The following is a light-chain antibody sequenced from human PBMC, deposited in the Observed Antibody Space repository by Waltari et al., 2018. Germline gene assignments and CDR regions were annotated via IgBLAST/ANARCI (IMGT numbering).Light chain of an antibody. CDR1: QCGTSIS. CDR3: QQYDGDVVT. J-gene: IGKJ4*01. Sequence: CRTGQCGTSISLDWYQQKLVPAPRVLIYGTSTRATGIPDNFSCIGSGTDFTLTISRLVPEDFAVYYCQQYDGDVVTFCGGTKVEI. V-gene: IGKV3-20*01. CDR2: GTS.